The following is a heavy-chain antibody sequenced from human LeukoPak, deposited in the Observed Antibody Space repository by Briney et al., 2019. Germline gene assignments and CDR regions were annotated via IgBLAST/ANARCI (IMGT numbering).Heavy chain of an antibody. CDR3: ARERPRMGSSDSGWWEGDDY. CDR2: IYHSGST. CDR1: GGSISSGGYY. D-gene: IGHD6-19*01. J-gene: IGHJ4*02. Sequence: SETLSLICTVSGGSISSGGYYWSWIRQPPGKGLEWIGYIYHSGSTYHNPSLKSRVTISVDRSKNQFSLKLSSVTAADTAVYYCARERPRMGSSDSGWWEGDDYWGQGTLVTVSS. V-gene: IGHV4-30-2*01.